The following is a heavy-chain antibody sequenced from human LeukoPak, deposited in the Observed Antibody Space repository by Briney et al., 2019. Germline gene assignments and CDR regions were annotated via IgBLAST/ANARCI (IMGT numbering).Heavy chain of an antibody. CDR2: ISGYNGDT. CDR1: GYTFTRDG. Sequence: ASVKVSCKTSGYTFTRDGISWVRQAPGQGLEWMAWISGYNGDTNYAQKFYGRVTLTTDTSTSTAYMDLRSLRSDDTAVYYCARDMPESGYSYGYLDYWGQGTLVTVSS. D-gene: IGHD5-18*01. V-gene: IGHV1-18*01. CDR3: ARDMPESGYSYGYLDY. J-gene: IGHJ4*02.